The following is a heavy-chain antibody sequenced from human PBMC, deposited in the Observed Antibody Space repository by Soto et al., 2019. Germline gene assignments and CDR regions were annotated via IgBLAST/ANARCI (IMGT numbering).Heavy chain of an antibody. Sequence: QVQLQESGPGLVKPSQTLSLTCTVSGGSISSGDYYWSWIRQPPGKGLEWIGYIYYSGSTYYNPSLKSRVTIFVDTSKSQCSRKLSSVSAGDTAVYNCARVSDGSTDNWFDPRGQGTLVTVSS. CDR2: IYYSGST. J-gene: IGHJ5*02. CDR1: GGSISSGDYY. V-gene: IGHV4-30-4*01. D-gene: IGHD3-10*01. CDR3: ARVSDGSTDNWFDP.